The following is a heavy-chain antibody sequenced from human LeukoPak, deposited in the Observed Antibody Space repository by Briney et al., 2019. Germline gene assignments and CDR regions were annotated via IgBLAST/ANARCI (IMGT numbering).Heavy chain of an antibody. CDR1: GFTFSSYG. D-gene: IGHD3-16*01. CDR2: ISYDGSNK. V-gene: IGHV3-30*18. CDR3: ANPPYLGSYYYGMDV. Sequence: GGSLRLSCAASGFTFSSYGIHWVRQAPGKGLEWVAIISYDGSNKYYADSVKGRFTISRDNSKNTLYLQMNSLRAEDTAMYYCANPPYLGSYYYGMDVWGQGTTVTVSS. J-gene: IGHJ6*02.